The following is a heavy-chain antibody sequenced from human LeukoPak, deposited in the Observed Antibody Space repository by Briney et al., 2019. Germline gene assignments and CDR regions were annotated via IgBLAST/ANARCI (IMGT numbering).Heavy chain of an antibody. J-gene: IGHJ4*02. V-gene: IGHV3-21*05. CDR3: ARSTVAGPYFDY. CDR2: ISSDSTII. Sequence: GGSLRLSCAASGFTFSSHSMNWVRQAPGKGLEWISYISSDSTIIHYADSVKGRFTISRDNAKNSLYLQMNSLRAEDTAVYYCARSTVAGPYFDYWGQGTLVTVSS. D-gene: IGHD6-19*01. CDR1: GFTFSSHS.